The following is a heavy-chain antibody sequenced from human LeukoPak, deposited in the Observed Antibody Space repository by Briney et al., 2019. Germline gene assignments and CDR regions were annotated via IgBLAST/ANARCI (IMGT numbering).Heavy chain of an antibody. CDR1: GYSISSGYY. J-gene: IGHJ5*02. Sequence: SETLSLTCTVSGYSISSGYYWGWIRQPPGKGLEWIGSIYHSASTYYNTSLKSRVTISVDTSKNQFSLKLSSVTAADTAVYYCARQFYRDYGSGSYYKGRPYNWFDPWGQGTLVTVSS. CDR3: ARQFYRDYGSGSYYKGRPYNWFDP. D-gene: IGHD3-10*01. V-gene: IGHV4-38-2*02. CDR2: IYHSAST.